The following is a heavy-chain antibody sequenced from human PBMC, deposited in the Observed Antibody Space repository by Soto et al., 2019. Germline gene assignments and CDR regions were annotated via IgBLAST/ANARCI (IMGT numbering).Heavy chain of an antibody. CDR1: GYTFTGYY. V-gene: IGHV1-2*04. D-gene: IGHD2-2*01. Sequence: ASVKVXCKASGYTFTGYYMHWVRQAPGQGLEWMGWINPNSGGTNYAQKFQGWVTMTRDTSISTAYMELSRLRSDDTAVYYCARGWEGDIVVVPAAGDYYYGMDVWGQGTTVTVSS. CDR3: ARGWEGDIVVVPAAGDYYYGMDV. CDR2: INPNSGGT. J-gene: IGHJ6*02.